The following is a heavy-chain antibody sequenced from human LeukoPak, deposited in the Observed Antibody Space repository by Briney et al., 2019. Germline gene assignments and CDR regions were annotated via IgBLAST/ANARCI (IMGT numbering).Heavy chain of an antibody. J-gene: IGHJ4*02. CDR3: ARRSQSGIYVEY. V-gene: IGHV5-51*01. CDR2: IYPGDSDT. Sequence: GESLKISCKGSGYSFSTYWIGWVRQMPGKGLEWMGIIYPGDSDTRYSPSFQGQVTISADKSISTAYVQWSSLEASDTAMYYCARRSQSGIYVEYWGQGTLVTVSS. D-gene: IGHD1-26*01. CDR1: GYSFSTYW.